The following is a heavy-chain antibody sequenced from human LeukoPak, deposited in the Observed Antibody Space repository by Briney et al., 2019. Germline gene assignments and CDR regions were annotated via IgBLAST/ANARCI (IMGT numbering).Heavy chain of an antibody. CDR1: GFIFSNYA. J-gene: IGHJ6*03. V-gene: IGHV3-30*02. CDR2: IRYDGGNT. Sequence: QSGGSLRLSCAASGFIFSNYAMQWVRQAPGMGLEWVAFIRYDGGNTYYADSVEGRFTISRDNSKNTMYLQMNSLNAEDTAVYYCAKDEVVPGYYYTDVWGRGTTVTISS. CDR3: AKDEVVPGYYYTDV. D-gene: IGHD2-2*01.